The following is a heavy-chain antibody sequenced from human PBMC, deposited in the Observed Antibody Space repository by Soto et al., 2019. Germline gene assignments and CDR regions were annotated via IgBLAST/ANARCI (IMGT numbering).Heavy chain of an antibody. J-gene: IGHJ5*02. CDR2: ISAYNGNT. V-gene: IGHV1-18*01. D-gene: IGHD5-12*01. CDR3: ARDGPSGYWFDP. CDR1: GYTFTSYG. Sequence: ASVKLACKASGYTFTSYGISWVRQAPGQGLEWMGWISAYNGNTNYAQKLQGRVTMTTDTSTSTAYMELRSLRSGDTAVYYCARDGPSGYWFDPWGQGTLVTVSS.